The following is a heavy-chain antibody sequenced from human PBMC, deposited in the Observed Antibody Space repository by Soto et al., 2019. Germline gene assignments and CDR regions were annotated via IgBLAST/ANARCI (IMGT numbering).Heavy chain of an antibody. CDR3: ARASPYSSSFNLNY. Sequence: AGGSLRLSCAASGFTFKNNWMSWVCQAPGKGLEWVANIKQDGSEKYYVDSVKGRFTISRDNAKNSLYLQMNSLRAEDTALDYCARASPYSSSFNLNYWGQGTLVTVSS. J-gene: IGHJ4*02. V-gene: IGHV3-7*01. CDR2: IKQDGSEK. CDR1: GFTFKNNW. D-gene: IGHD6-13*01.